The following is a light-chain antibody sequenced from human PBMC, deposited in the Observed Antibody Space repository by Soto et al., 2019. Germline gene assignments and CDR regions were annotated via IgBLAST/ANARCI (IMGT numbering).Light chain of an antibody. CDR1: SGSIDSNY. CDR3: QSYDRSIHVA. Sequence: NFMLTQPHSVSESPGKTVTISCTRSSGSIDSNYVQWHQQRPGSAPTTVIYEDDQRPSGVPDRFSGSIDTSSNSASLTISRLKTEDEAVYYCQSYDRSIHVAFRGGNKLTVL. V-gene: IGLV6-57*04. CDR2: EDD. J-gene: IGLJ2*01.